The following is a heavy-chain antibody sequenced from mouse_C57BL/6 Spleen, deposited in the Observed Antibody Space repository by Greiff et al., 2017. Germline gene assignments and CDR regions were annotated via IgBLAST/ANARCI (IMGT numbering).Heavy chain of an antibody. V-gene: IGHV1-64*01. Sequence: QVQLQPPGAELVKPGASVKLSCKASGYTFTSYWMHWVKQRPGQGLEWIGMIHPNSGSTNYNEKFKSKATLTVDKSSSTAYMQLSSLTSEDSAVYYCARHHYYGSSYDYFDYWGQGTTLTVAS. J-gene: IGHJ2*01. D-gene: IGHD1-1*01. CDR1: GYTFTSYW. CDR3: ARHHYYGSSYDYFDY. CDR2: IHPNSGST.